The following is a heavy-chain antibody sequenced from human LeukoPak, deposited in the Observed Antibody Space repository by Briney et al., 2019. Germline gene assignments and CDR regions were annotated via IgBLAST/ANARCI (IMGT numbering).Heavy chain of an antibody. V-gene: IGHV3-30*02. CDR1: GFTFSSYA. J-gene: IGHJ4*02. CDR2: IRYDGSNK. D-gene: IGHD6-13*01. Sequence: SGGSLRLSCAASGFTFSSYAMSWVRQAPGKGLEWVAFIRYDGSNKYYADSVKGRFTISRDNSKNTLYLQMNSLRAEDTAVYYCAKDLPTDIAAAGLDYWGQGTLVTVSS. CDR3: AKDLPTDIAAAGLDY.